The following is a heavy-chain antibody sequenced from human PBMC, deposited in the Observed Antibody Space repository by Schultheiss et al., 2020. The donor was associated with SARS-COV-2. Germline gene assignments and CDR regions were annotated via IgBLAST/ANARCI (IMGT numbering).Heavy chain of an antibody. CDR3: ARDRITIFGVVISNHYYGMDV. Sequence: GGSLRLSCAASGFTFSSYAMHWVRQAPGKGLEWVAVISYDGSNKYYADSVKGRFTISRDNAKNSLYLQMNSLRAEDTAVYYCARDRITIFGVVISNHYYGMDVWGQGTTVTVSS. D-gene: IGHD3-3*01. V-gene: IGHV3-30-3*01. CDR2: ISYDGSNK. CDR1: GFTFSSYA. J-gene: IGHJ6*02.